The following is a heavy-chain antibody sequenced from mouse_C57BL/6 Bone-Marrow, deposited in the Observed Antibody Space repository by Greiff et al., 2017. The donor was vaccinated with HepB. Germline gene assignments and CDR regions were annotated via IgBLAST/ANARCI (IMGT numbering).Heavy chain of an antibody. V-gene: IGHV1-63*01. Sequence: QVQLQQSGAELVRPGTSVKMSCKASGYTFTNYWIGWAKQRPGHGLEWIGDIYPGGGYTNYNEQFKGKATLTADTSSSTAYMQFSSLTSEDSAIYYCARQVTTNYAMDYWGQGTSVTVSS. CDR1: GYTFTNYW. D-gene: IGHD2-3*01. CDR2: IYPGGGYT. J-gene: IGHJ4*01. CDR3: ARQVTTNYAMDY.